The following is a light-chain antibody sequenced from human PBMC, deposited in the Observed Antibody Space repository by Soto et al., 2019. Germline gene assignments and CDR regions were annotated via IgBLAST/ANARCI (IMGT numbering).Light chain of an antibody. CDR3: QQRSNWPRT. CDR1: QSVSSY. Sequence: EIVSTQSPATLTLSPGERATLSCRASQSVSSYLAWYQQKPGQAPRLLIYDASNRATGIPARFSGSGSGTDFTLTISSLEPEDFAVYYCQQRSNWPRTFAQGTKVHIK. V-gene: IGKV3-11*01. CDR2: DAS. J-gene: IGKJ1*01.